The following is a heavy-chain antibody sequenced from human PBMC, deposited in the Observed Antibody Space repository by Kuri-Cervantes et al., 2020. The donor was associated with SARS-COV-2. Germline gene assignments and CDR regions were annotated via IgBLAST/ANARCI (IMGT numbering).Heavy chain of an antibody. Sequence: ASVKVSCKASGYTFSDHYMYWVRQAPGQGLEWMGIINPSGGSTSYAQKFQGRVTMTRDTSTSTVYMELSSLRSEDTAVYYCARDWGWIQLWPTDAFDIWGQGTMVTVSS. CDR3: ARDWGWIQLWPTDAFDI. CDR2: INPSGGST. V-gene: IGHV1-46*01. CDR1: GYTFSDHY. D-gene: IGHD5-18*01. J-gene: IGHJ3*02.